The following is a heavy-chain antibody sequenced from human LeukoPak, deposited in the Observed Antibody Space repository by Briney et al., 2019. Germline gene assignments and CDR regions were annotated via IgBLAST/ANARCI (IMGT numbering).Heavy chain of an antibody. CDR2: IYYSGST. Sequence: PSETLSLTCTVSGGSISSGGYYWSWIRQHPGKGLEWIGYIYYSGSTYYNPSLKSRVTISVDTSKNQFSLKLSSVTAADAAVYYCANYSYGRFDYWGQGTLVTVSS. CDR3: ANYSYGRFDY. V-gene: IGHV4-31*03. J-gene: IGHJ4*02. CDR1: GGSISSGGYY. D-gene: IGHD5-18*01.